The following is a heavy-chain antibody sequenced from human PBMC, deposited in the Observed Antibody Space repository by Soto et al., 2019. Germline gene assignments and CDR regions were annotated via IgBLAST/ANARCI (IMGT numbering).Heavy chain of an antibody. D-gene: IGHD3-9*01. J-gene: IGHJ5*02. V-gene: IGHV3-23*01. CDR2: INNSGGRT. CDR1: GFTLSTYA. CDR3: VKDRRDYISNWFDP. Sequence: VGALRLSCAASGFTLSTYAMSWVRQAPGKGLEWVSSINNSGGRTNYAGSVKGRFTIFRDNSKNTLYLQMNSLRVEDTAVYYCVKDRRDYISNWFDPWGQGT.